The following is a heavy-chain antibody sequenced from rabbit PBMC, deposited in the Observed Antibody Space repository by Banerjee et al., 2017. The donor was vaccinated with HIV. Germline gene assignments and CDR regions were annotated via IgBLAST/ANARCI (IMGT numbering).Heavy chain of an antibody. J-gene: IGHJ4*01. CDR1: GFSFSDNHC. D-gene: IGHD4-1*01. Sequence: QSLEESGGDLVKPGASLTLTCTASGFSFSDNHCICWVRQAPGKGLELIACIYTSSGSTWYASWVNGRFTISRSTSLNTVDLKMTNLTAADTATYFCVRDSSGWGADLWGPGTLVTVS. CDR2: IYTSSGST. CDR3: VRDSSGWGADL. V-gene: IGHV1S43*01.